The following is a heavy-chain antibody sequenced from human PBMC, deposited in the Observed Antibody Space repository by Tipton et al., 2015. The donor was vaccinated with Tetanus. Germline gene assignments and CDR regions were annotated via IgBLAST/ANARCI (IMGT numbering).Heavy chain of an antibody. V-gene: IGHV4-59*01. Sequence: PGLVKPSETLSLTCTVSGGSMSTYYWSWIRQPPGKGLEWIGYVYYTGSTDYNPSLKSRVTISVDTSKSQFSLRLTSVTAADTAVYYCARSKLLWFGESLSGFDSWGQGTLVTVSS. CDR2: VYYTGST. D-gene: IGHD3-10*01. J-gene: IGHJ4*02. CDR3: ARSKLLWFGESLSGFDS. CDR1: GGSMSTYY.